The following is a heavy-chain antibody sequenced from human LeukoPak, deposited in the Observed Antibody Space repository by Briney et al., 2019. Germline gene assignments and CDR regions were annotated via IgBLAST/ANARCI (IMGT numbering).Heavy chain of an antibody. Sequence: SETLSLTCTVSGGSISSYYWSWIRQPPGKGLEWIGYIYYSGSTNYNPSLKNRVTISAEESTNQFSLKLSSVTAADTAVYYCARGDELKRRRGLDYWGQGTLVTVSS. J-gene: IGHJ4*02. CDR2: IYYSGST. D-gene: IGHD1-1*01. V-gene: IGHV4-59*12. CDR3: ARGDELKRRRGLDY. CDR1: GGSISSYY.